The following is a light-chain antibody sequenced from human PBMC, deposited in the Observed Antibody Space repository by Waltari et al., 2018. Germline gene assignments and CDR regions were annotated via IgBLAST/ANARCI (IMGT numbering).Light chain of an antibody. V-gene: IGLV2-23*01. J-gene: IGLJ3*02. CDR2: DAT. CDR3: CSYAGSSMGGV. Sequence: QSALTQAASVSGSPGQSITISSTGTSSDFLNFNLASWYQQHPGKAPKLMIYDATKRPSGFSNRFSGSKSGDTASLTISGRQAEDEDDYYCCSYAGSSMGGVFGGGTKLTVL. CDR1: SSDFLNFNL.